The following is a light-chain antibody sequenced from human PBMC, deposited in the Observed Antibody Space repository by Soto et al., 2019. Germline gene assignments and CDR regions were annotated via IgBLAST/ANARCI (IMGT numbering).Light chain of an antibody. CDR3: AVWDASLTGWV. CDR2: RDG. CDR1: SSNIGSHY. V-gene: IGLV1-47*01. J-gene: IGLJ3*02. Sequence: QSVLTQPPSASGTPGQSLTISCAGSSSNIGSHYVYWYQHLPGTAPKLLIFRDGQRPSGFPDRFFGSKSGTSASLAISGLRSEDEAHYYCAVWDASLTGWVFGGGTKLTVL.